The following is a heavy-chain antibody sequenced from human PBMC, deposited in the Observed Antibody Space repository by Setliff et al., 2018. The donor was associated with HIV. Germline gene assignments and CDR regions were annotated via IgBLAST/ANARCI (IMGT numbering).Heavy chain of an antibody. D-gene: IGHD3-10*01. J-gene: IGHJ3*02. Sequence: GASVKVSCKASGGTFSSYAISWVRQAPGQGLEWMGGIIPIFGTANYAQKFQGRVTITTDESTSTAYMELSSRRSEDTAVYYCARDRGEVAMVRGAHDAFDIWGQGTMVTVSS. CDR1: GGTFSSYA. CDR2: IIPIFGTA. V-gene: IGHV1-69*05. CDR3: ARDRGEVAMVRGAHDAFDI.